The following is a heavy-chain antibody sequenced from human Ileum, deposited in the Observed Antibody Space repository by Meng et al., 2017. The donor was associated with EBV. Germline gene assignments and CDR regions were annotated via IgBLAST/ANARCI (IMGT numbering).Heavy chain of an antibody. CDR1: GLTFSRDG. CDR3: AKRSPVIQGVVSYYFDY. D-gene: IGHD3-10*01. CDR2: ITGSGGNT. J-gene: IGHJ4*02. V-gene: IGHV3-23*04. Sequence: EVQLVESGGGLEQPGGSRRLSLGASGLTFSRDGMSWVRQAPGKGLEWVSTITGSGGNTYYADSVKGRFTISRDNSKNTLYLQMNSLRAEDTAVYYCAKRSPVIQGVVSYYFDYWGQGTLVTVAS.